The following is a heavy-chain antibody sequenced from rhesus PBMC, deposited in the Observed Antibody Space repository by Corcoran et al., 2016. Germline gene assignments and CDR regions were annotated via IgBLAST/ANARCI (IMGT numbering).Heavy chain of an antibody. CDR2: IPGSGGGT. D-gene: IGHD3-3*01. V-gene: IGHV4-173*01. CDR1: GGSISSHY. CDR3: ARDGKYYNIWTGYYTRWGYFDY. J-gene: IGHJ4*01. Sequence: QVQLQESGPGLVKPSETLSLTCAVSGGSISSHYWRWTRQPPGKGLEWNGRIPGSGGGTDYNPSITIRVTISTDTSNNQFSLKLSSVTTADTAVYYCARDGKYYNIWTGYYTRWGYFDYWGQGVLVTVSS.